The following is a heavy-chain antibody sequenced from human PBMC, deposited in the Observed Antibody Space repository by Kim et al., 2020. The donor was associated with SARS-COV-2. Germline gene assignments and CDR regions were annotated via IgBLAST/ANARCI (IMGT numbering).Heavy chain of an antibody. J-gene: IGHJ4*02. D-gene: IGHD2-21*01. CDR3: ARELGIG. CDR1: GFTFSNNW. CDR2: INGDGSSA. V-gene: IGHV3-74*01. Sequence: GGSLRLSCAASGFTFSNNWMHWVRQAPGKGLVWVSRINGDGSSASYADSVKGRFTISRDNAKNTLYLQMNSLRAEDTAVYYCARELGIGWGQGALVTVSS.